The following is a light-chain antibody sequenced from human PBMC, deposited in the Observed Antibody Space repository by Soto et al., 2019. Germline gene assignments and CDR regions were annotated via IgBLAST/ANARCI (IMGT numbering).Light chain of an antibody. Sequence: QSVLTQPPSASGTPGKTVTISCSGSSSNIGSNYVYWYQQLPGTAPKLLIYRNNQRPSGVPDRFSGSKSGTSASLAISGLRSEDEADYYCAAWDDSLNGVVFGGGTKLTVL. CDR2: RNN. CDR3: AAWDDSLNGVV. V-gene: IGLV1-47*01. CDR1: SSNIGSNY. J-gene: IGLJ2*01.